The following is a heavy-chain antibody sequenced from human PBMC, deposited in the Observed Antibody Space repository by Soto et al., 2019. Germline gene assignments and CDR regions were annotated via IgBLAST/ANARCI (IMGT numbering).Heavy chain of an antibody. CDR3: AKDLAGPIAAAGT. CDR2: ISYDGSNK. CDR1: GFTFSSYG. Sequence: QVQLVESGGGVVQPGRSLRLSCAASGFTFSSYGMHWVRQAPGKGLEWVAVISYDGSNKYYADSVKGRFTISRDNSKNTLYLQMNSLRAEDTAVYYCAKDLAGPIAAAGTGGQRTLVTVSS. D-gene: IGHD6-13*01. J-gene: IGHJ4*02. V-gene: IGHV3-30*18.